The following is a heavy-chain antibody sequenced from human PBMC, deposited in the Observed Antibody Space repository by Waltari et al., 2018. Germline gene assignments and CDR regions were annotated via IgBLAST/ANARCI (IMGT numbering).Heavy chain of an antibody. D-gene: IGHD3-9*01. J-gene: IGHJ4*02. CDR1: GGSFSGYY. V-gene: IGHV4-34*01. Sequence: QVQLQQWGAGLLKPSETLSLTCAVYGGSFSGYYWSWIRQPPGKGLEWIGEINHIGSTNYNPSLKSRVTISVDTSKNQFSLKLSSVTAADTAVYYCASMLRYFDWFHQGDYWGQGTLVTVSS. CDR2: INHIGST. CDR3: ASMLRYFDWFHQGDY.